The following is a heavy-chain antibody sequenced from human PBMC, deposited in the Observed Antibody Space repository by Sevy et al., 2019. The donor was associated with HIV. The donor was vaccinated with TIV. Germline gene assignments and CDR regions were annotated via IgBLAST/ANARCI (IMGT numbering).Heavy chain of an antibody. D-gene: IGHD6-19*01. CDR1: GFTFSSYD. J-gene: IGHJ4*02. Sequence: GGSLRLSCAASGFTFSSYDMHWVRQATGKGLEWVSAIGTAGDTYYPGSVKGRFTISRENATNSLYLQMNSLRAGDTAVYYCARGRGYSSGWFFDYWGQGTLVTVSS. CDR2: IGTAGDT. V-gene: IGHV3-13*01. CDR3: ARGRGYSSGWFFDY.